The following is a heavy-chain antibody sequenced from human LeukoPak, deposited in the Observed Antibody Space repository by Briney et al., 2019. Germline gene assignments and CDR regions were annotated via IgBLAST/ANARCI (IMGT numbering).Heavy chain of an antibody. D-gene: IGHD6-13*01. CDR2: IYNSATT. Sequence: SETLSLTCSVSGASISSYSWSWIRQTPGKGLEWIGYIYNSATTNYNPSLKSRLTISVDTSKNQISLKPTSVTAADTAVYYCARNSSSSWGYYSMDVWGKGTTVTVSS. J-gene: IGHJ6*03. V-gene: IGHV4-59*01. CDR3: ARNSSSSWGYYSMDV. CDR1: GASISSYS.